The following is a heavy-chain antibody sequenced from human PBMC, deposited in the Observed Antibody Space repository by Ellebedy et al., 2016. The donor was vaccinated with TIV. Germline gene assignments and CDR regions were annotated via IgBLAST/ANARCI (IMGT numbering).Heavy chain of an antibody. CDR2: IIPILGIA. CDR1: GGTFSSYA. J-gene: IGHJ5*02. V-gene: IGHV1-69*04. Sequence: SVKVSXXASGGTFSSYAISWVRQAPGQGLEWMGRIIPILGIANYAQKFQGRVTITADKSTSTAYMELSSLRSEDTAVYYCARECGGDAVGWFDPWGQGTLVTVSS. D-gene: IGHD2-21*02. CDR3: ARECGGDAVGWFDP.